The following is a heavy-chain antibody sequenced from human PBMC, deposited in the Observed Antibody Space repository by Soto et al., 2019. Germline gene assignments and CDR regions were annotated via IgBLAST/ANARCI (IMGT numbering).Heavy chain of an antibody. D-gene: IGHD4-17*01. CDR3: ARDFDADSRTDFDY. CDR1: GFIFSDYY. V-gene: IGHV3-11*01. CDR2: ISGNGRII. J-gene: IGHJ4*02. Sequence: QVLLVESGGGLVKPGGSLRLSCATSGFIFSDYYMHWIRQAPGKGLEWISYISGNGRIIQYADSAKGRFTISRDNAQNSLYLQMNILRAEDTALYFCARDFDADSRTDFDYWGQGTPVTVSS.